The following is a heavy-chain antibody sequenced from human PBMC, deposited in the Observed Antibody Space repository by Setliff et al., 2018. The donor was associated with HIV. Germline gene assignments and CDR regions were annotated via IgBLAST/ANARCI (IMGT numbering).Heavy chain of an antibody. V-gene: IGHV1-69*04. D-gene: IGHD3-22*01. Sequence: SVKVSCKASGGTFSSHAISWVRQAPGQGLEWMGRSIPILGIGNDEQAQKFKGRVTFTADKSTSTVYMELSSLRAEDTAVYYCAKIQNPQGYYYDSSGYYPHPGSPDYWGQGTLVTVSS. CDR2: SIPILGIG. CDR3: AKIQNPQGYYYDSSGYYPHPGSPDY. CDR1: GGTFSSHA. J-gene: IGHJ4*02.